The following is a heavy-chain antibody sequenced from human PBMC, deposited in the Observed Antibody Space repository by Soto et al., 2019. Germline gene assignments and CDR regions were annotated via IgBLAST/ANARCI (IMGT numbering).Heavy chain of an antibody. CDR3: GRVMIGTSRHTDSDY. CDR1: GASISSRDYY. V-gene: IGHV4-39*01. Sequence: KTSETLSLTCSVSGASISSRDYYWGWVRQTPGKGLEWIGNIDYNGVTYYNPSPKSRVTVSKDTAKNQFTLKVASVTAADTAIYYCGRVMIGTSRHTDSDYWGQGTQVTVSS. CDR2: IDYNGVT. D-gene: IGHD2-2*01. J-gene: IGHJ4*02.